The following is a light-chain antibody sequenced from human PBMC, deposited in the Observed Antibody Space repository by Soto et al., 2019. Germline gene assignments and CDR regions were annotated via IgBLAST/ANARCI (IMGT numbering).Light chain of an antibody. CDR2: DAS. CDR3: QQYNNWPPKFT. CDR1: QSLSTN. J-gene: IGKJ2*01. Sequence: EIVMTQSPATLPVSPGERATLSCRASQSLSTNLAWYQQKPGQAPRLLIFDASTRASGVPARFSGSGSGTYFTLTISSLQSEDFAVYYCQQYNNWPPKFTFGQGTKLDI. V-gene: IGKV3-15*01.